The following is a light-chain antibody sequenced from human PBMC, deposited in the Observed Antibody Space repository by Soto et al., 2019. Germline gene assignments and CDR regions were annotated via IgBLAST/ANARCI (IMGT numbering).Light chain of an antibody. CDR1: SGHSSYA. CDR2: VKSDGSH. J-gene: IGLJ2*01. Sequence: QPVLTQSPSASASLGASVKLTCTLSSGHSSYAIAGHQQQPEKGPRYLMKVKSDGSHNKGDGIPDRFSGSSSGTERYLTISSLQSEDEADYYCQTWGTGTHGLFGGGTKVTVL. CDR3: QTWGTGTHGL. V-gene: IGLV4-69*01.